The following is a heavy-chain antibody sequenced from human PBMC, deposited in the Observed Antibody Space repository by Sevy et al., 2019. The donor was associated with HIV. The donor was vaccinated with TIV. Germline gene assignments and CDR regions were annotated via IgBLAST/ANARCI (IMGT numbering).Heavy chain of an antibody. D-gene: IGHD6-13*01. Sequence: GGSLRLSCAASGFTFSSYSMNWVRQAPGKGLEWVSSISSSSSYIYYADSVKGRFTISRDNAKNSLYLQMNSLRAEDTAVYYCARGYSSSWGSGYYFDYWGQGTLVTVSS. J-gene: IGHJ4*02. V-gene: IGHV3-21*01. CDR1: GFTFSSYS. CDR3: ARGYSSSWGSGYYFDY. CDR2: ISSSSSYI.